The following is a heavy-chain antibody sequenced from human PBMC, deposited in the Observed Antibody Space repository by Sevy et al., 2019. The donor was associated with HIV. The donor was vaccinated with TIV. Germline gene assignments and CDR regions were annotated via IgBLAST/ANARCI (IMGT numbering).Heavy chain of an antibody. D-gene: IGHD3-10*01. Sequence: GGSLRLSCAASGFTFNFHGMHWVRQAPGKGLEWVAFIWSDGSVEKYADSMKGRFTISRDNSKSTLYLQMNSLRAEDTAVYYCATDRGGSPFDFWGQGTLVTVSS. CDR1: GFTFNFHG. CDR3: ATDRGGSPFDF. CDR2: IWSDGSVE. J-gene: IGHJ4*02. V-gene: IGHV3-33*03.